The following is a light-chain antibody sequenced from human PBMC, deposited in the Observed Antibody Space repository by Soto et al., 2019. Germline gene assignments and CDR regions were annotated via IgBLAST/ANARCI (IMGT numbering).Light chain of an antibody. J-gene: IGKJ3*01. CDR2: AAS. Sequence: DIQITQSPSSLSASVGDRVTITCRASQSISSYLNWYQQKPGKAPKLLIYAASSLQSGVPSRFSGSGSGTDFTLTISSLQPEDFATYYCQQSYSTPSFGPGTKVDI. V-gene: IGKV1-39*01. CDR1: QSISSY. CDR3: QQSYSTPS.